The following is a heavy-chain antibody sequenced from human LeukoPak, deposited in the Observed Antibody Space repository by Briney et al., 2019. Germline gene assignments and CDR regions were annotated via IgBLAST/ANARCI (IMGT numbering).Heavy chain of an antibody. V-gene: IGHV3-15*01. D-gene: IGHD3-22*01. CDR3: TTARYYDNSELQFQH. J-gene: IGHJ1*01. Sequence: GGSLRLSCAASGFTLNNAWMSWVRQAPGKGLEWLGRIKRETDGGTIDYAAPVKGRFTISRDDSRNTLYLQMDSLKIEDTAVYYCTTARYYDNSELQFQHWGQGTLVTVSS. CDR2: IKRETDGGTI. CDR1: GFTLNNAW.